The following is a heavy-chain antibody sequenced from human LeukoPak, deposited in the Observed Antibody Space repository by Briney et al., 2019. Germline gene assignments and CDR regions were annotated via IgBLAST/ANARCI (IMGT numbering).Heavy chain of an antibody. CDR3: ARHRLLGGDIL. J-gene: IGHJ4*02. D-gene: IGHD5-12*01. CDR2: IYYSGNT. Sequence: SETLSLTCTVSGGSISSHHWSWIRQPPGKGLEWIGYIYYSGNTNYNPSLKSRVTISVDTSKTQFSLKLSSVNAADTAVYYCARHRLLGGDILWGQGTLVTVSS. V-gene: IGHV4-59*08. CDR1: GGSISSHH.